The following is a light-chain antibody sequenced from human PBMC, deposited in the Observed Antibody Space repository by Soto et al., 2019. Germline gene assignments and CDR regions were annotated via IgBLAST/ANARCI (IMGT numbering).Light chain of an antibody. CDR3: QQYAKSPLYT. V-gene: IGKV4-1*01. Sequence: DIVMTQSPDSLAVSLGERATINCKSSQSVLYSSSNRNYLVWYQQKPGQPPKLLIYWASTRESGVPDRFSGSGSGTDFTLTISRLEPEDFGVYYCQQYAKSPLYTFGQGTKLEIK. CDR1: QSVLYSSSNRNY. J-gene: IGKJ2*01. CDR2: WAS.